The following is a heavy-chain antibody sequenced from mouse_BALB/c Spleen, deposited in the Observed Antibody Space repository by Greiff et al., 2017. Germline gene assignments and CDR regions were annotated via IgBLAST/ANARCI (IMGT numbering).Heavy chain of an antibody. D-gene: IGHD2-4*01. CDR3: ARDDYDLFDY. CDR1: GFTFTDYY. Sequence: EAKLMESGGGLVQPGGSLRLSCATSGFTFTDYYMSWVRQPPGKALEWLGFIRNKANGYTTEYSASVKGRFTISRDNSQSILYLQMNTLRAEDSATYYCARDDYDLFDYWGQGTTLTVSS. CDR2: IRNKANGYTT. V-gene: IGHV7-3*02. J-gene: IGHJ2*01.